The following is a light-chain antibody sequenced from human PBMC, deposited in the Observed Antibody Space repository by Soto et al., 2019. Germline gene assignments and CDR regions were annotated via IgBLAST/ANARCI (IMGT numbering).Light chain of an antibody. CDR1: ESVSSTT. Sequence: EFVLTQSPGTLSLSPGERATLSCRASESVSSTTLAWYQQKPGQAPRLLIQGASSRASGIPDRFSGSGSGTDFTLTISRLEPEDFAVYYCQQFGPSLWTFGQGTKVEIK. J-gene: IGKJ1*01. V-gene: IGKV3-20*01. CDR3: QQFGPSLWT. CDR2: GAS.